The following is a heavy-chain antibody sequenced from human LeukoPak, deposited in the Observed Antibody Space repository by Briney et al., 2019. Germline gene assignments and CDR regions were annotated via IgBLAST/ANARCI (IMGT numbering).Heavy chain of an antibody. CDR2: IYYSGST. Sequence: PSETLSLTCTVSGGSISSSSYYWGWIRQPPGKGLEWIGSIYYSGSTYYNPSLKSRVTISVDTSKNQFSLKLSSVTAADTAVYYCAREAGRLGHNWFDPWGQGTLDTVSS. CDR3: AREAGRLGHNWFDP. D-gene: IGHD3-10*01. V-gene: IGHV4-39*07. J-gene: IGHJ5*02. CDR1: GGSISSSSYY.